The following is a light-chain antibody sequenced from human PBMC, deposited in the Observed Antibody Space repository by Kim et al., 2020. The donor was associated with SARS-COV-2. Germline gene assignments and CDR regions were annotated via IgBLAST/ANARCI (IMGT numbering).Light chain of an antibody. CDR1: QGINNY. CDR3: QKYDSAPWT. Sequence: DIQMTQSPSSLSASVGARITITCRASQGINNYLAWYQQKPGKPPKLLIYAASALQSGVPSRFSGSGSGTDFTLTVTSLQPEDVATYYCQKYDSAPWTFGLGTKVDIK. J-gene: IGKJ1*01. V-gene: IGKV1-27*01. CDR2: AAS.